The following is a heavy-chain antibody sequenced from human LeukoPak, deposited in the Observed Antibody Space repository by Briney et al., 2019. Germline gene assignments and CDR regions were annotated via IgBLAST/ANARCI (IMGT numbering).Heavy chain of an antibody. V-gene: IGHV1-24*01. D-gene: IGHD6-19*01. Sequence: ASVKVSCKVSGYTLTELSMHWVRQAPGKGLEWMGGFDPEDGETIYAQKFQGRVTMTEDTSTDTAYMELSSLRSEDTAVYYCAAGIAVAGSFDYWGQGTLVTVSS. J-gene: IGHJ4*02. CDR1: GYTLTELS. CDR3: AAGIAVAGSFDY. CDR2: FDPEDGET.